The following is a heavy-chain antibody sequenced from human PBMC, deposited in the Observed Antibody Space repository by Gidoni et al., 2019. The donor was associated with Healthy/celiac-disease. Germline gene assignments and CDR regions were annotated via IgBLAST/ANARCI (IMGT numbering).Heavy chain of an antibody. J-gene: IGHJ3*02. D-gene: IGHD3-22*01. V-gene: IGHV4-38-2*01. Sequence: QVQLQESGPGLVKPSETLSLTCAVSGYSISSGYYWGWIRQPPGKGLEWIGSIYHSGSTYYNPSLKSRVTISVDTSKNQFSLKLSSVTAADTAVYYCARSYYYDSSGYPRKAFDIWGQGTMVTVSS. CDR2: IYHSGST. CDR1: GYSISSGYY. CDR3: ARSYYYDSSGYPRKAFDI.